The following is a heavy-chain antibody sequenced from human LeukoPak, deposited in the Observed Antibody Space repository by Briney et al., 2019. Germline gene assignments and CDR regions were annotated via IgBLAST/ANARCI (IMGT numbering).Heavy chain of an antibody. Sequence: GGSLRLSCAASGLTFSSHWMRWVRQAPGKGLEWVSAISGSGGSTYYADSVKGRFTISRDNSKNTLYLQMNSLRAEDTAVYYCAKDRPTYYDILTGYYPDGNFDYWGQGTLVTVSS. D-gene: IGHD3-9*01. V-gene: IGHV3-23*01. CDR3: AKDRPTYYDILTGYYPDGNFDY. J-gene: IGHJ4*02. CDR1: GLTFSSHW. CDR2: ISGSGGST.